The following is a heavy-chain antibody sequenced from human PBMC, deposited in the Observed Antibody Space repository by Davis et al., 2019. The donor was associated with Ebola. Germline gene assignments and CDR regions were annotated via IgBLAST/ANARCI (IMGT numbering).Heavy chain of an antibody. D-gene: IGHD2-2*01. J-gene: IGHJ4*02. CDR1: GFTFSSYA. CDR3: ARANVVPAANMDY. CDR2: INHSGST. V-gene: IGHV4-34*01. Sequence: ESLKISCAASGFTFSSYAMSWIRQPPGKGLEWIGEINHSGSTNYNPSLKSRVTISVDTSKNQFSLKLSSVTAADTAVYYCARANVVPAANMDYWGQGTLVTVSS.